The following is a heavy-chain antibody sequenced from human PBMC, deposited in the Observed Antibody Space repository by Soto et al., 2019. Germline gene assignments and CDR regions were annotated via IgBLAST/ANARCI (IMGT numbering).Heavy chain of an antibody. J-gene: IGHJ5*02. D-gene: IGHD2-2*01. V-gene: IGHV6-1*01. Sequence: SQTLSLTCAISGDSVSSKSAAWNWIRQSPSRGLEWLGRTYYRSKWYNEYAVSVKSRIIINPDTSKNQFSLQLNSVTPEDTAVYYCATSGLTGDSWFDPWGQGTLVTVSS. CDR3: ATSGLTGDSWFDP. CDR1: GDSVSSKSAA. CDR2: TYYRSKWYN.